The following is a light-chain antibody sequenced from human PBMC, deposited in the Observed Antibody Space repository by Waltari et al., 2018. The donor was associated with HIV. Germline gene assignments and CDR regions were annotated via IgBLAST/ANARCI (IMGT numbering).Light chain of an antibody. CDR1: TSDLGNYNY. V-gene: IGLV2-14*01. J-gene: IGLJ1*01. Sequence: QSALTQPASVSGSPGQSPTIPCPGTTSDLGNYNYVSWYQHPPGRAPKLIISEVSKRPSRVSNRFSGSKSGNTASLTVSGLHAEDEGDYYCSSYSSSTSPYVFGTGTKVTVV. CDR2: EVS. CDR3: SSYSSSTSPYV.